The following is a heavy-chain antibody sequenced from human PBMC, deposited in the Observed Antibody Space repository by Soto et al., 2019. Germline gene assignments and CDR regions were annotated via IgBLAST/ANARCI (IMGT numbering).Heavy chain of an antibody. CDR3: TGANSSSWYPGDWFDP. V-gene: IGHV1-69*13. CDR2: IIPIFGTA. J-gene: IGHJ5*02. Sequence: SVNVSCKASGGTFSSYAISWVRQAPGQGLEWMGGIIPIFGTANYAQKFQGRVTITADESTSTAYMELSSLRSEDTAVYYCTGANSSSWYPGDWFDPWGQGTPVTVPS. CDR1: GGTFSSYA. D-gene: IGHD6-13*01.